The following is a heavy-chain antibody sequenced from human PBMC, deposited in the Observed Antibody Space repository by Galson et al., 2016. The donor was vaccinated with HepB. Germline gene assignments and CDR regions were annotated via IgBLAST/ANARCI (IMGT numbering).Heavy chain of an antibody. J-gene: IGHJ4*02. D-gene: IGHD3-9*01. CDR2: IRGGNTNT. CDR3: ARDPDWAFDY. CDR1: GFTFSTYS. V-gene: IGHV3-48*02. Sequence: SLRLSCAASGFTFSTYSMNWVRQAPGKGLEWIASIRGGNTNTDYAVSVKGRFTISRDDATNSLFLQMNSLRDEDTAIYYCARDPDWAFDYWGQGTLVTVSS.